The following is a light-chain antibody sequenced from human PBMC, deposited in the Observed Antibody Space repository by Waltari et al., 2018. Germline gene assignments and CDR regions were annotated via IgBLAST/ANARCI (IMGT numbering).Light chain of an antibody. CDR3: CSYAGRITFVV. CDR2: EGT. V-gene: IGLV2-23*01. CDR1: SSDLGGYNF. J-gene: IGLJ2*01. Sequence: QSALTQPASVSGYPGQSITLSCTGTSSDLGGYNFVPWYQQHPGKAPKFLIYEGTKRPAGISTRVSGAKSGNTASLTSSGLQAEDEADYYCCSYAGRITFVVFGGGTKLTVL.